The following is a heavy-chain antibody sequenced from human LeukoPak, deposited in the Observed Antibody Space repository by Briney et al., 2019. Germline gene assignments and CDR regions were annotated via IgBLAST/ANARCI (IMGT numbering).Heavy chain of an antibody. CDR2: INPNSGGT. V-gene: IGHV1-2*06. CDR3: ARDAGALDI. J-gene: IGHJ3*02. CDR1: GYTFTGYY. Sequence: ASVNVSCKAYGYTFTGYYMHWVRQAPGQGLEWMGRINPNSGGTNHAQKFQGRVTMARDTSITTAYMELSRLRSDDTAVYYCARDAGALDIWGQGTMVTVSS.